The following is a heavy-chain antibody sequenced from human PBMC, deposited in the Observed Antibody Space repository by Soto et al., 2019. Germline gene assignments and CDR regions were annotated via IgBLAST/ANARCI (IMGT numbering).Heavy chain of an antibody. V-gene: IGHV1-46*01. D-gene: IGHD6-13*01. J-gene: IGHJ5*02. CDR3: ARAKYIAAALNNWFAP. CDR2: INPSGGST. Sequence: ASVKVSCKASGYTFTSYYMHWVRQAPGQGLEWMGIINPSGGSTSYAQKFQGRVTMTRDTSTSTVYMELSSLRSEDTAVYYCARAKYIAAALNNWFAPWGQGTLVTVSS. CDR1: GYTFTSYY.